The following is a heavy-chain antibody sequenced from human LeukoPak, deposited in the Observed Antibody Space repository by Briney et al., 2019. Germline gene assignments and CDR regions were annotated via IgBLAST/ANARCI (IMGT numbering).Heavy chain of an antibody. D-gene: IGHD5-24*01. Sequence: SETLSLTCTVSGGSISSYYWSWIRQPPGKGLEWIGNIYYSGSTSYNPSLKSRVTISVDTSKNQFSLRLSSVTAADTAVYYCARERRDGYKVYFDYWGQGTLVTVSS. V-gene: IGHV4-59*01. J-gene: IGHJ4*02. CDR3: ARERRDGYKVYFDY. CDR2: IYYSGST. CDR1: GGSISSYY.